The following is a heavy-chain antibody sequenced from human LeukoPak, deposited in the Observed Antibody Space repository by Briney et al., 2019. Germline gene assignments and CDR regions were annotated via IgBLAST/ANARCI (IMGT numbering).Heavy chain of an antibody. CDR2: ISGSAGST. J-gene: IGHJ3*02. CDR1: GFTFSTYA. V-gene: IGHV3-23*01. Sequence: GGTLRLSCAASGFTFSTYAMSWVRQAPGKGLEWVSAISGSAGSTYYADSVKGRFTISRDNSKNTLSLQMNSLTADDTAVYYCVRGPRYYDDSGFHYGVFDIWGQGTLVTVSS. CDR3: VRGPRYYDDSGFHYGVFDI. D-gene: IGHD3-16*01.